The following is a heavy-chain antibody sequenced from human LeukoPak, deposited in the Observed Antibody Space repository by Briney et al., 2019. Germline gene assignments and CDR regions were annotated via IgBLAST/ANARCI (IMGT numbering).Heavy chain of an antibody. Sequence: GGSLRLSCPASGFTFSNYWMNWVRQAPGKGLEWVANINEDGSQKYYVDSVKGRFTISRDNAKNSLYLQMSSLSVEDTAMYYCVRQFPQAAAGAAWYFDLWGRGTLVTVSS. V-gene: IGHV3-7*01. CDR1: GFTFSNYW. D-gene: IGHD6-13*01. J-gene: IGHJ2*01. CDR2: INEDGSQK. CDR3: VRQFPQAAAGAAWYFDL.